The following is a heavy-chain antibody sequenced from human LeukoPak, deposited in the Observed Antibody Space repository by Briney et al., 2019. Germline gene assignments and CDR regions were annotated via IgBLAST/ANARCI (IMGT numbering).Heavy chain of an antibody. CDR2: ISAYNGNT. CDR3: ARDRGSSAYYYYYYMDV. J-gene: IGHJ6*03. D-gene: IGHD6-6*01. V-gene: IGHV1-18*01. CDR1: GYTFSSYG. Sequence: ASVKVSCKASGYTFSSYGISWVRQAPGQGLEWMAWISAYNGNTNYAQKLQGRVTMTTDTSTSTAYMELRSLRSDDTAMYYCARDRGSSAYYYYYYMDVWGKGTTVTVSS.